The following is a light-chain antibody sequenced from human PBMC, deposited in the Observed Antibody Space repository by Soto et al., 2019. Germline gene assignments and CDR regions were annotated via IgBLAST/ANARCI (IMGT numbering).Light chain of an antibody. V-gene: IGKV3-20*01. Sequence: EIVMTQSPGTLSLSPGERATLSCRASQSVSSRLAWYQQKPGQAPRLLISGASRRATGIPDRFSGSGSGTDFTLTISRLEPEDFALYYCQHYVGGSTITFGQGTRLEIK. CDR2: GAS. CDR1: QSVSSR. CDR3: QHYVGGSTIT. J-gene: IGKJ5*01.